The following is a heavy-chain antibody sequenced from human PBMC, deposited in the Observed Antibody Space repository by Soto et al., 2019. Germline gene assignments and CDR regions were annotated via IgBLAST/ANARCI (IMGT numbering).Heavy chain of an antibody. V-gene: IGHV4-31*03. CDR3: ARVVVGRIGYPNWFDP. CDR1: GGSISSGGYY. J-gene: IGHJ5*02. D-gene: IGHD3-3*01. CDR2: IYYSGGT. Sequence: PSETLSLTCTVSGGSISSGGYYWSWIRQHPGKGLEWIGYIYYSGGTYYNPSLKSRVTISVDTSKNQFSLKLSSVTAAGTAVYYGARVVVGRIGYPNWFDPWGQGTLVTVSS.